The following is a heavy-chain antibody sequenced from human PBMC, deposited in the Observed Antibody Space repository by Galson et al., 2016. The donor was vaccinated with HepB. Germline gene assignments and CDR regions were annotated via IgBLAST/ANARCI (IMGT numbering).Heavy chain of an antibody. CDR2: INHSGST. CDR1: GGSFSGYY. J-gene: IGHJ4*02. V-gene: IGHV4-34*01. Sequence: ETLSLTCAVYGGSFSGYYWSWIRQPPGKGLEWIGEINHSGSTNHNPSLKSRVPISVDKSKNQFSLKLSSVTAAATAVYYCATSSSYYGTLFWGQGTLVTVSS. CDR3: ATSSSYYGTLF. D-gene: IGHD3-22*01.